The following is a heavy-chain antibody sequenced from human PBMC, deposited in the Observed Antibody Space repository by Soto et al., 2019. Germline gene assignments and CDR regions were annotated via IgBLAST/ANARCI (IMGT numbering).Heavy chain of an antibody. V-gene: IGHV4-59*01. J-gene: IGHJ6*02. CDR1: GGSFSDYY. D-gene: IGHD2-2*01. CDR3: ARDFAVPAAIGTDYYFYYGLDV. Sequence: SETLSLTCTVSGGSFSDYYWSWIRRPPGKGLEWIGYISYSGSTKYRPSLKSRITISVDTSKNQFSLKLRSVTAADTAVYYCARDFAVPAAIGTDYYFYYGLDVWGRGTMVTVSS. CDR2: ISYSGST.